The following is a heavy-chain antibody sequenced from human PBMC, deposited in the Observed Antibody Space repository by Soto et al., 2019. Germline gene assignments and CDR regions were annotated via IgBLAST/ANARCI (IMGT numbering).Heavy chain of an antibody. CDR2: LTVTGDSA. CDR3: AKNGCSYPACYPYYYYVDV. CDR1: GFRLSDSA. V-gene: IGHV3-23*01. J-gene: IGHJ6*03. Sequence: EVQLLESGGGLVQPGGSLRLSCAASGFRLSDSAVSWVRQAPGKGLEWVSSLTVTGDSAFYSDSVKVLFTISRDISKSTLYLQMNSLRAEDTAVYYCAKNGCSYPACYPYYYYVDVWGRGSTVTVSS. D-gene: IGHD2-15*01.